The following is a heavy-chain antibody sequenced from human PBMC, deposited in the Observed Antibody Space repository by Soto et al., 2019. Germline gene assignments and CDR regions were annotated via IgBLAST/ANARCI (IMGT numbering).Heavy chain of an antibody. J-gene: IGHJ6*02. CDR2: IKQDGSEK. D-gene: IGHD5-12*01. CDR3: ASAHGGYSGHDYYYGMDV. Sequence: GGSLRLSCAASGFTFSSYWMHWVRQAPGKGLEWVANIKQDGSEKYYVDSVKGRFTISRDNTKNTLYLQMNSLRAEDTAVYYCASAHGGYSGHDYYYGMDVWGQGTTVTVSS. CDR1: GFTFSSYW. V-gene: IGHV3-7*01.